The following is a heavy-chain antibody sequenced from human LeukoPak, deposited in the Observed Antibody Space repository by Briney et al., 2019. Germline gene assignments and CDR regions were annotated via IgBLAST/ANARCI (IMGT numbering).Heavy chain of an antibody. D-gene: IGHD6-19*01. CDR3: ARALGYSSGWYGGNYNWFDP. Sequence: SVKVSCKASGGTFSSYAISWVRQAPGQGLEWMGGIIPIFGTANYAQKFQGRVTITADKSTSTAYMELSSLRSEDTAVYYCARALGYSSGWYGGNYNWFDPWGQGTLVTVSP. CDR1: GGTFSSYA. J-gene: IGHJ5*02. CDR2: IIPIFGTA. V-gene: IGHV1-69*06.